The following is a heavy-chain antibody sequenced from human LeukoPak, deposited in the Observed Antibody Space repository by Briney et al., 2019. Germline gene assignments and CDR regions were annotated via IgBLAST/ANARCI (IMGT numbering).Heavy chain of an antibody. CDR2: ISAYNGST. J-gene: IGHJ6*02. CDR3: ARATRYYGMDV. Sequence: ASVKVSCKASGYTFTSYGISWVRQAPGQGLEWMGWISAYNGSTNYAQKLQGRVTMTTDPSTSTAYMELRSLRSDDTAVYYCARATRYYGMDVWGQGTTVTVSS. V-gene: IGHV1-18*01. CDR1: GYTFTSYG.